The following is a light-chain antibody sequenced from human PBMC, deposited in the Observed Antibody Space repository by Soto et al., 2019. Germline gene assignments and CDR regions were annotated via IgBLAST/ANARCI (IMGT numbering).Light chain of an antibody. CDR3: CSYVGATTYV. J-gene: IGLJ1*01. Sequence: QSVGTQPASECVSLGELITISCTGTSSTVGGFNVVSWYQQHPGKAPKVIIYEGIKRPSGISNRFSGSNSGSTASLTISGLQAEDEADYYCCSYVGATTYVFGTGPKVTVL. V-gene: IGLV2-23*01. CDR1: SSTVGGFNV. CDR2: EGI.